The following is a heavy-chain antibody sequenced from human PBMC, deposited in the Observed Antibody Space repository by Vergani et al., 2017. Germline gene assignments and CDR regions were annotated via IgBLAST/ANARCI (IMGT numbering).Heavy chain of an antibody. J-gene: IGHJ3*02. Sequence: QVQLVQSGAEVKKPGSSVKVSCKASGGTFSSYTISWVRQAPGQGLEWMGRIIPILGIANYAQKFQGRVTITADKSTSTAYMELSSLRSEDTAVYYCAKERGYSYGSNAFDIWGQGTMVTVSS. D-gene: IGHD5-18*01. V-gene: IGHV1-69*08. CDR3: AKERGYSYGSNAFDI. CDR1: GGTFSSYT. CDR2: IIPILGIA.